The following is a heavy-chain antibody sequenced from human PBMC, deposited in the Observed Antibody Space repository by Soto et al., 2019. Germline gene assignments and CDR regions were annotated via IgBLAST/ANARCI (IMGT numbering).Heavy chain of an antibody. CDR1: GGTFSSYA. V-gene: IGHV1-69*13. CDR3: ARDVWGSGANYYYGMDV. J-gene: IGHJ6*02. CDR2: IIPIFGTA. D-gene: IGHD3-10*01. Sequence: SVKVSCKASGGTFSSYAISWVRQAPGQGLEWMGGIIPIFGTANYAQKFQGRVTITADESTSTAYMELSSLRSEDTAVYYCARDVWGSGANYYYGMDVWGQGTTVTVSS.